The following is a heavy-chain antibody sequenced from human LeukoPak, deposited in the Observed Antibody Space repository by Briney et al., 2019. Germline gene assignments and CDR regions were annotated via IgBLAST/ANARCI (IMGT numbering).Heavy chain of an antibody. Sequence: GGSLRLSCAASGFTFSSYGMHWVRQAPGKGLEWVAVISYDGSNKYYADSVKGRFTISRDNSKNTLYLQMNSLRAEGTAVYYCAADYVDTAWNYYYYGMDVWGQGTTVTVSS. J-gene: IGHJ6*02. CDR3: AADYVDTAWNYYYYGMDV. V-gene: IGHV3-30*03. D-gene: IGHD5-18*01. CDR2: ISYDGSNK. CDR1: GFTFSSYG.